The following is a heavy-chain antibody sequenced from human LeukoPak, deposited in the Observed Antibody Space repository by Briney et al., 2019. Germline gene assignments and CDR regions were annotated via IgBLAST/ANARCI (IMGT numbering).Heavy chain of an antibody. CDR2: ISAYNGNT. Sequence: ASVKVSCKASGYTFTSYGISWVRQAPGQGLEWMGWISAYNGNTNYAQKLQGRVTMTTDTSTSTAYMELRSLRSDDTAVYYCARDVGYCSSTSCYNDAFDIWGRGTMVTVSS. V-gene: IGHV1-18*01. CDR3: ARDVGYCSSTSCYNDAFDI. CDR1: GYTFTSYG. D-gene: IGHD2-2*02. J-gene: IGHJ3*02.